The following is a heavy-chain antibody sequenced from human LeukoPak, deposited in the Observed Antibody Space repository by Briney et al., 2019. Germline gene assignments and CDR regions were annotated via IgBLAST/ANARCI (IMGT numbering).Heavy chain of an antibody. Sequence: ETLSLTCAVYGGSFSGYYWSWVRQPPGKGLEWVATISGSGGSTYYADSVKGRFTISRDNSKNTLYLQLNSLRAEDTAVYYCAKEGFGLWGQGTLVTVSS. V-gene: IGHV3-23*01. J-gene: IGHJ5*02. CDR3: AKEGFGL. CDR2: ISGSGGST. CDR1: GGSFSGYY.